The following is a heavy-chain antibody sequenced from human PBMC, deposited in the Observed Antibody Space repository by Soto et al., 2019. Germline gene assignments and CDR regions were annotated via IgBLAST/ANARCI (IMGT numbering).Heavy chain of an antibody. CDR3: ASTPTRITARFDY. CDR2: INHSGST. J-gene: IGHJ4*02. CDR1: GGSFSGYY. Sequence: SETLSLTCAVYGGSFSGYYWSWSRQPPGKGLEWIGEINHSGSTNYNPSLKSRVTISVDTSKNQFSLKLSSVTAADTAVYYCASTPTRITARFDYWGQGTLVTVSS. V-gene: IGHV4-34*01. D-gene: IGHD1-20*01.